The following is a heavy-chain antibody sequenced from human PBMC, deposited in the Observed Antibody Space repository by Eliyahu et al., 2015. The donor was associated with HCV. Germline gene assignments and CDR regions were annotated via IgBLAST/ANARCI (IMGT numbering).Heavy chain of an antibody. CDR3: ARDPAYGALDY. D-gene: IGHD4-17*01. Sequence: EVQVEESGGGLVQPGGSLRLSCRASGFTFSRSWMTWVRQAPGKGLEWLGNIDEDGSVKNYVGSVKGRFTTSRDNAKNSLYLQMYSLRVEDTAVYYCARDPAYGALDYWGQGTLVTVSS. J-gene: IGHJ4*02. CDR2: IDEDGSVK. V-gene: IGHV3-7*01. CDR1: GFTFSRSW.